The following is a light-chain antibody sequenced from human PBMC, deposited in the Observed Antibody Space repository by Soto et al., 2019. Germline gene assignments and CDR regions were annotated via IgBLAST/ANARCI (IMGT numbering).Light chain of an antibody. V-gene: IGKV4-1*01. Sequence: DTLMPQSPASLAVSLGERATINFRSSLTVLYSSNNKNYLAWYQQKPGQPPKLLIYWASTRESGVPDRFSGSGSGTDFTLTINSLQAEDVAVYYCQHYYTTPLTFGGGTKVDIK. J-gene: IGKJ4*01. CDR1: LTVLYSSNNKNY. CDR2: WAS. CDR3: QHYYTTPLT.